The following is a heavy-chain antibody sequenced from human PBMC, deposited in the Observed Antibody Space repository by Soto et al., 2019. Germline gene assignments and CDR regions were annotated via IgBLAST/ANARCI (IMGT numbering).Heavy chain of an antibody. D-gene: IGHD2-15*01. V-gene: IGHV2-5*02. Sequence: QITLKESGPALVKPTQTLTLTCTFSGFSLSSYGVGVGWIRQPPGKALVWLALIYWDDDKWFSPSLSTRLIVTKDTSKNPVVLTMAQMAPVHTATYSCASRRGYCHFQTCTGSYAMDVWGQGSTVTVS. J-gene: IGHJ6*02. CDR1: GFSLSSYGVG. CDR2: IYWDDDK. CDR3: ASRRGYCHFQTCTGSYAMDV.